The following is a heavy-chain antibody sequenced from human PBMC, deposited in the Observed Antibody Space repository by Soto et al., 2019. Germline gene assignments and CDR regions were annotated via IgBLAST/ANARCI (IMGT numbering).Heavy chain of an antibody. J-gene: IGHJ3*02. V-gene: IGHV3-11*01. CDR3: ARSDWNDAFDI. Sequence: GGSLRLSCAASGFTFSDYYMSWIRPAPGKGLEWVSYISSSGSTIYYADSVKGRFTISRDNAKNSLYLQMNSLRAEDTAVYYCARSDWNDAFDIWGQGTMVTVSS. D-gene: IGHD1-1*01. CDR1: GFTFSDYY. CDR2: ISSSGSTI.